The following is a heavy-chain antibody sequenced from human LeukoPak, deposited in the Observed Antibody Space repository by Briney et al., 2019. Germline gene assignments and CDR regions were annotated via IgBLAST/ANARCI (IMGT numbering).Heavy chain of an antibody. CDR3: ARVIDYGGNSAVWYFDL. D-gene: IGHD4-23*01. CDR2: ITPFFGTG. J-gene: IGHJ2*01. V-gene: IGHV1-69*13. Sequence: ASVKVSCKASGGTFSSYAISWVRQAPGQGLEWMGGITPFFGTGNYAQKFQGRVTITADESTSTAYMELSGLRSEDTAVYYCARVIDYGGNSAVWYFDLWGRGTLVTVSS. CDR1: GGTFSSYA.